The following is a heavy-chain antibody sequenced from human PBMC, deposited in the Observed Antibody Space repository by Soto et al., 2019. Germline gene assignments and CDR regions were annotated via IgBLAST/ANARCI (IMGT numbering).Heavy chain of an antibody. CDR1: GGSINNYY. CDR2: IYYSGRT. J-gene: IGHJ4*02. CDR3: AHGPYYDFWSGYPPLDY. Sequence: PSETLSLTCTVSGGSINNYYWSWIRQPPGKGLEWIGYIYYSGRTAYNPSLKSRVIISVDTSKNQFSLKLSSVTAADTALYYCAHGPYYDFWSGYPPLDYWGQGTLVTVSS. V-gene: IGHV4-59*08. D-gene: IGHD3-3*01.